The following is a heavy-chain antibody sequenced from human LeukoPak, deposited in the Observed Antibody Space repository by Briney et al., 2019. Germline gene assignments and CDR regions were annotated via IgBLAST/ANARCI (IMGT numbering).Heavy chain of an antibody. CDR1: GGSISSSSYY. V-gene: IGHV4-61*01. D-gene: IGHD3-22*01. CDR2: IYDSGST. CDR3: ARLTTADAFDI. Sequence: SETLSLTCTVSGGSISSSSYYWSWIRQPPGKGLEWSGCIYDSGSTNDNPSLKSRVTISVDTSKNQFSLKVSSVTAADTAVYYCARLTTADAFDIWGHGTMVTVSS. J-gene: IGHJ3*02.